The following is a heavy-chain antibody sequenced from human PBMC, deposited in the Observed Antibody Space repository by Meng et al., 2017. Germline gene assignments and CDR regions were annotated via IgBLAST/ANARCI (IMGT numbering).Heavy chain of an antibody. V-gene: IGHV1-3*01. Sequence: QVRLLQSGAEVEEPGASVQVSCNASGYTVTSYSMHWVRQAPGQRLEWMGWINAGNANTKYSQKFQDRVTITMDTSASTAYMELSSLRSEDTAMYYCAREPGSSGWNYFDSWGQGTLVTVSS. CDR2: INAGNANT. CDR1: GYTVTSYS. D-gene: IGHD6-19*01. J-gene: IGHJ4*02. CDR3: AREPGSSGWNYFDS.